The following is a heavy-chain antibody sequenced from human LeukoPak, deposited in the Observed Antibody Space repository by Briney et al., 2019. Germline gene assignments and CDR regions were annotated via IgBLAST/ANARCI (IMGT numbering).Heavy chain of an antibody. J-gene: IGHJ4*02. V-gene: IGHV3-9*01. CDR3: AKDVSSGWYCFDY. CDR1: GFTFDDYA. CDR2: ISWNSGSI. D-gene: IGHD6-19*01. Sequence: GGSLRLSCAASGFTFDDYAMHWVRQAPGKGLEWVSGISWNSGSIGYADSVKGRFTISRDNAKNSLYLQMNSLRAEDTALYYCAKDVSSGWYCFDYWGQGTLVTVSS.